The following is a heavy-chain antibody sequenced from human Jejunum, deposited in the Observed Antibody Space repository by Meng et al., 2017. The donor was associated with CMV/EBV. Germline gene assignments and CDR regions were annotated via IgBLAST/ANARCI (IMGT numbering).Heavy chain of an antibody. CDR3: VRANLGSADY. J-gene: IGHJ4*02. CDR2: ITPSSGGT. D-gene: IGHD7-27*01. Sequence: QVRGVPPVAEVKAPGASLKSSCKASGYTLTGYYMHWLRQAPGQGLEWVGRITPSSGGTTYAQKFQGRVTMTRDTSISTAYMELSSLRSDDAAIYYCVRANLGSADYWGQGTLVTVSS. CDR1: GYTLTGYY. V-gene: IGHV1-2*06.